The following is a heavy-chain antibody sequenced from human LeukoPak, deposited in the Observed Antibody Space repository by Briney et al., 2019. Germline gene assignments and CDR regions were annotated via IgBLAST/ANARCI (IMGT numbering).Heavy chain of an antibody. CDR1: GFTFSSYA. CDR3: ANELGLLFDY. V-gene: IGHV3-23*01. Sequence: GGSLRLSCGASGFTFSSYAMSWVRQAPGKGLEWVSAISGSGDSTYYADSVKGRFTISRDNSKNTLYLQMNSLRAEDTAVYYCANELGLLFDYWGQGTLVTVSS. J-gene: IGHJ4*02. D-gene: IGHD1-7*01. CDR2: ISGSGDST.